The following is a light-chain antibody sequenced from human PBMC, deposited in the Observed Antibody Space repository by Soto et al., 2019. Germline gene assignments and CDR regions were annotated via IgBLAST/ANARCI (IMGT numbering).Light chain of an antibody. CDR2: DAS. CDR1: QDISNY. CDR3: QQYDNLPSYT. J-gene: IGKJ2*01. Sequence: DIQMTQYPSSLSASVGDRVTITCQASQDISNYLKWYQQKPGKAPKLLIYDASNLETGVPSRFSGSGSGTDFTFTISSLQPEAIATYYCQQYDNLPSYTFGQGTKVDIK. V-gene: IGKV1-33*01.